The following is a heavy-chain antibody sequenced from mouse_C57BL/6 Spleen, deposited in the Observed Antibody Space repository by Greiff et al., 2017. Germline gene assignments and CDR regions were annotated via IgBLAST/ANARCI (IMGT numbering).Heavy chain of an antibody. CDR2: IHPNSGST. V-gene: IGHV1-64*01. J-gene: IGHJ2*01. CDR3: ARDTTGFDY. CDR1: GSTFTSYW. Sequence: QVQLQQPGAELVKPGASVKLSCKASGSTFTSYWMHWVKQRPGQGLEWIGMIHPNSGSTNYNEKFQSKATLTVDKSSGTAYMQLSSLTAEDSAGYYCARDTTGFDYWGQGTTLTVSS. D-gene: IGHD2-12*01.